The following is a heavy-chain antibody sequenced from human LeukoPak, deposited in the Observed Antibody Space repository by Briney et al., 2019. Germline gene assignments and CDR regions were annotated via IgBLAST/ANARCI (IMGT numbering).Heavy chain of an antibody. CDR1: GYSFTAFY. D-gene: IGHD3-16*01. V-gene: IGHV1-2*02. CDR3: ARQFGPTDAFDI. J-gene: IGHJ3*02. Sequence: ASVKVSCKASGYSFTAFYIHWVRQAPGQGLEWMGRIKPRFSGTNHAEKFQGRVTMTRDTSMTTAYMELSSLTSDDTAVYYCARQFGPTDAFDIWGQGTMVTVSS. CDR2: IKPRFSGT.